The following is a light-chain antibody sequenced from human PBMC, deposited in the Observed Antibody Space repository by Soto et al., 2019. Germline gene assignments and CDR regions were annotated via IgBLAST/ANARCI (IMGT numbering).Light chain of an antibody. V-gene: IGKV1-16*02. CDR1: QGISNF. Sequence: DIQMTQSQSSVSAYVGDTVTINCRASQGISNFLAWFQQKPGKAPTSLIYGASSLQSGVPSNFSGSGSDTDFTLTIISLQAEESASYFCQQDHSFTLPLGGGTKVLIK. J-gene: IGKJ4*01. CDR2: GAS. CDR3: QQDHSFTLP.